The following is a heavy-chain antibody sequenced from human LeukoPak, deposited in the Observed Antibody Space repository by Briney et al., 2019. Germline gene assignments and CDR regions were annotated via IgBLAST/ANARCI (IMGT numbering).Heavy chain of an antibody. V-gene: IGHV4-39*01. CDR1: GDSISSSSYY. CDR2: IYYTGST. D-gene: IGHD2-21*01. J-gene: IGHJ4*02. Sequence: PSETLSLTCTVSGDSISSSSYYWGFIRQPPGKGLEWIGSIYYTGSTYYNPSLKSRVTISVDTSKNQFSLRLSSVTAADTAVYFCARLKEFQKIFDYWGQGTLVTVSS. CDR3: ARLKEFQKIFDY.